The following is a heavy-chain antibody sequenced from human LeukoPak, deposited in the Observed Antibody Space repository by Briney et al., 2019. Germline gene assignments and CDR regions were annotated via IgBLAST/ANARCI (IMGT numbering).Heavy chain of an antibody. V-gene: IGHV3-23*01. Sequence: GGSLRLSCVASGFSFSHHAMTWVRQAPGQGLEWVSSIGGSGGGIFYADSVKGRLTISRDNSKNTLYLQMSSLRADDTAVYYCAKDHNDFWSGYPPNWGQGTLVSVSS. J-gene: IGHJ4*02. CDR3: AKDHNDFWSGYPPN. CDR1: GFSFSHHA. CDR2: IGGSGGGI. D-gene: IGHD3-3*01.